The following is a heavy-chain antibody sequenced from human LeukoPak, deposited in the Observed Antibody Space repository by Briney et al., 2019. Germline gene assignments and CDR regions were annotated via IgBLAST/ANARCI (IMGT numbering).Heavy chain of an antibody. CDR1: GGSFSGYY. CDR3: ARGGQLWLRY. V-gene: IGHV4-34*01. Sequence: SETLSLTCSVYGGSFSGYYWSWIRQPPGKGLEWIGEINHSGSTNYNPSLKSRVTISVDTSKNQFSLKLSSVTAADTAVYYCARGGQLWLRYWGQGTLVTVSS. J-gene: IGHJ4*02. CDR2: INHSGST. D-gene: IGHD5-18*01.